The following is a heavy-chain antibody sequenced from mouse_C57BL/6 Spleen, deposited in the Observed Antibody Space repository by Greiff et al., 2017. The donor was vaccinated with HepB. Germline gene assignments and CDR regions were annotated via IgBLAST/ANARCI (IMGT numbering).Heavy chain of an antibody. J-gene: IGHJ2*01. Sequence: VQLVESGAELVRPGTSVKVSCKASGYAFTNYLIEWVKQRPGQGLEWIGVINPGSGGTNYNEKFKGKATLTADKSSSTAYMQLSSLTSEDSAVYFCARYDYGFDYWGQGTTLTVSS. CDR2: INPGSGGT. CDR3: ARYDYGFDY. D-gene: IGHD2-4*01. V-gene: IGHV1-54*01. CDR1: GYAFTNYL.